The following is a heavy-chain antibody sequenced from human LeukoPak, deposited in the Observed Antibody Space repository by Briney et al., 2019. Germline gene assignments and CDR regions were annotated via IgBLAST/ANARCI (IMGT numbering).Heavy chain of an antibody. CDR3: AKEELPYCGGDCYSSGYFDL. CDR1: GFTFSYYT. Sequence: GGSLRLSCAASGFTFSYYTMHWVRQAPGKGLEWVAVISYDGSNEYYADSVKGRFTVSRDNSKNTLYLQMNSLRVEDTAVYFCAKEELPYCGGDCYSSGYFDLWGRGTLVTVSS. CDR2: ISYDGSNE. D-gene: IGHD2-21*02. V-gene: IGHV3-30-3*01. J-gene: IGHJ2*01.